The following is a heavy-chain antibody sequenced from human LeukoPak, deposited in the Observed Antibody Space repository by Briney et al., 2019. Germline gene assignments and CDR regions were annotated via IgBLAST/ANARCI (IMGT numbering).Heavy chain of an antibody. V-gene: IGHV5-51*01. Sequence: GESLKISCKGSGYSFTSYWIGWVRQMPGKGLEWMGIIYPDDSDTRYSPSFQGQVTISADKSISTAYLQWSSLKASDTAMYYCATTPVPAANNREVDYWGQGTLVTVSS. CDR3: ATTPVPAANNREVDY. CDR2: IYPDDSDT. CDR1: GYSFTSYW. J-gene: IGHJ4*02. D-gene: IGHD2-2*01.